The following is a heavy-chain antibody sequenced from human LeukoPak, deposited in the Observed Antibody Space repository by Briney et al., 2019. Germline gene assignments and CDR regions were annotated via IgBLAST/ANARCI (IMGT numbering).Heavy chain of an antibody. CDR2: ISSNGKNK. V-gene: IGHV3-30*04. J-gene: IGHJ4*02. CDR3: AREIFRGVAPEY. D-gene: IGHD3-10*01. CDR1: GHTFSNYD. Sequence: GGTLTLTCAVSGHTFSNYDMKWDRQAQGKGREWVALISSNGKNKYYTDSVKGRFTISRDTSKNTLDLETNSLRVDDTAVYYCAREIFRGVAPEYWGQGTLVTVST.